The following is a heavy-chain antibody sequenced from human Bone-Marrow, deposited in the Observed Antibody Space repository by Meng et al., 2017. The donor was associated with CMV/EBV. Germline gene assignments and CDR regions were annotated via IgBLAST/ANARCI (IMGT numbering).Heavy chain of an antibody. CDR2: IYYSGST. J-gene: IGHJ4*02. CDR1: GGSIRSYY. V-gene: IGHV4-59*12. D-gene: IGHD3-22*01. CDR3: ARDKGPYDSSGTFDY. Sequence: GSLRLSCTVSGGSIRSYYWSWIRQPPGKGLEWIGYIYYSGSTNYNPSLKSRVTISVDTSKNQFSLKLSSVTAADTAVYYCARDKGPYDSSGTFDYWGQGTLVTVSS.